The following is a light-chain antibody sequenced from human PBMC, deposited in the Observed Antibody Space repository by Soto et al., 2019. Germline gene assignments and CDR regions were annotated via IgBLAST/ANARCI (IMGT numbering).Light chain of an antibody. J-gene: IGLJ1*01. V-gene: IGLV2-14*01. CDR1: SSDVGGYNY. Sequence: QSVRTQPASVSGSPGQSITISCTGTSSDVGGYNYVSWYQQHPGKAPKLMIYDVSNRPSGVSDRFSGSKSGNRASLTISGLQAEDEADYYCSSYTSSSTYVFGTGTKVTVL. CDR3: SSYTSSSTYV. CDR2: DVS.